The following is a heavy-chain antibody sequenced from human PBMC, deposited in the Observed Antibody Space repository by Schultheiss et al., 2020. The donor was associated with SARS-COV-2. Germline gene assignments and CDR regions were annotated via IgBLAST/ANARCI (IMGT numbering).Heavy chain of an antibody. V-gene: IGHV3-30*18. J-gene: IGHJ6*02. CDR3: AKDRVDVYYYYYYGMDV. D-gene: IGHD3-9*01. CDR2: ISHDGSSK. CDR1: RFTFSNYG. Sequence: GGSLRLSCAASRFTFSNYGMHWVRQAPGKGLQWVAVISHDGSSKYYADSAKGRFTISRDNSKNTLYLQMDSLRADDTAVFYCAKDRVDVYYYYYYGMDVWGQGTTVTVSS.